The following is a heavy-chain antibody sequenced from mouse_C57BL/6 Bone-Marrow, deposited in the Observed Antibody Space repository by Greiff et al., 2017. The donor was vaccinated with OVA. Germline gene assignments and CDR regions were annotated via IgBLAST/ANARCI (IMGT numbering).Heavy chain of an antibody. J-gene: IGHJ3*01. CDR2: IDPSDSYT. CDR3: ARSGSSSAWFAH. Sequence: QVQLQQPGAELVKPGASVKLSCKASGYTFTSYWMQWVKQRPGQGLEWIGEIDPSDSYTNYNQKFKGKATLTVDTSSSTAYMQLSSLTSEDSAVYYCARSGSSSAWFAHWGQGTLVTVSA. V-gene: IGHV1-50*01. CDR1: GYTFTSYW. D-gene: IGHD1-1*01.